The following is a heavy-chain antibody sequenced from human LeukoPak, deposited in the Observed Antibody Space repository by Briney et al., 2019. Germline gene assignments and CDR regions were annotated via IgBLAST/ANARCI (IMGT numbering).Heavy chain of an antibody. V-gene: IGHV3-30-3*01. CDR2: ISYDGSNK. J-gene: IGHJ4*02. D-gene: IGHD3-22*01. Sequence: PGGSLRLSCAASGFTFSSYAMHWVRQAPGKGLEWVAVISYDGSNKYYADSVKGRFTISRDNSKNTLYLQMNSLRAEDTAVYYCAKDPRHYYDSSGYPGPYYFDYWGQGTLVTVSS. CDR3: AKDPRHYYDSSGYPGPYYFDY. CDR1: GFTFSSYA.